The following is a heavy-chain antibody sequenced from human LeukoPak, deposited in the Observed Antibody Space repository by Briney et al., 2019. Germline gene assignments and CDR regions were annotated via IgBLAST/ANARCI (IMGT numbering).Heavy chain of an antibody. CDR2: IYHSGST. CDR1: GYSTSSGYY. Sequence: SETLSLTCAVSGYSTSSGYYWGWIRQPPGKGLEWIGSIYHSGSTYYNPSLKSRVTISVDTSKNQFSLKLSSVTAADTAVYYCARELDSSGWYNYWGQGTLVTVSS. D-gene: IGHD6-19*01. CDR3: ARELDSSGWYNY. J-gene: IGHJ4*02. V-gene: IGHV4-38-2*02.